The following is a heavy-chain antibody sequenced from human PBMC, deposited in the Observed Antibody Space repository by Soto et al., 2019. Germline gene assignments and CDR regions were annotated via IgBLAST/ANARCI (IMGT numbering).Heavy chain of an antibody. CDR1: GFTFSSYS. J-gene: IGHJ4*02. V-gene: IGHV3-23*01. CDR2: ISGSGGST. Sequence: PGGSLRLSCAASGFTFSSYSMNWVRQAPGKGLEWVSAISGSGGSTYYADSVKGRFTISRDNSKNTLYLQMNSLRAEDTAVYYCAKVVSGSYYGLFDYWGQGTLVTVSS. CDR3: AKVVSGSYYGLFDY. D-gene: IGHD1-26*01.